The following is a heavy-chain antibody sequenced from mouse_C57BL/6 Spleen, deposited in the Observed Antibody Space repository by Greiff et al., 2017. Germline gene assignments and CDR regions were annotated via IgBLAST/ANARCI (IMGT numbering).Heavy chain of an antibody. CDR1: GYTFTSYW. Sequence: QVQLQQSGAELVMPGASVKLSCKASGYTFTSYWMHWVKQRPGQGLEWIGEIDPSDSYTNYNQKFKGKSTLTVDKSSSTAYMQLSSLTSEDSAVYYCARSPYGSGDGFAYWGKGTLVTVS. J-gene: IGHJ3*01. D-gene: IGHD1-1*01. V-gene: IGHV1-69*01. CDR2: IDPSDSYT. CDR3: ARSPYGSGDGFAY.